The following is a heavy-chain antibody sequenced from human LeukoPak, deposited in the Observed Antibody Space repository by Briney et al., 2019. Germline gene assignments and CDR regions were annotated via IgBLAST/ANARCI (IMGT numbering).Heavy chain of an antibody. Sequence: GGSLRLSCAASGFTFSSYDMHWVRQATGKGLEWVSAIGTAGDTYYPGSVTGRFTISREDAKSSFYLQMNSLRAEDTAVYYCTRGYCSGSSCSDYYYYYGMDVWGQGTTVTVSS. CDR3: TRGYCSGSSCSDYYYYYGMDV. D-gene: IGHD2-2*01. CDR2: IGTAGDT. CDR1: GFTFSSYD. J-gene: IGHJ6*02. V-gene: IGHV3-13*01.